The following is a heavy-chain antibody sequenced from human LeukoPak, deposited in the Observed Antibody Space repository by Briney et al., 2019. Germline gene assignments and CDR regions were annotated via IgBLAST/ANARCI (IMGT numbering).Heavy chain of an antibody. CDR3: ARGAYYDFWKMDV. Sequence: GGSLRLSCAASGFTFSSYDMHWVRQATGKGLEWVSAIGTAGDTYYPGSVKGRFTISRENAKNSLYLQMKSLRAGDTAVYYCARGAYYDFWKMDVWGQGTTVTVSS. J-gene: IGHJ6*02. D-gene: IGHD3-3*01. V-gene: IGHV3-13*01. CDR1: GFTFSSYD. CDR2: IGTAGDT.